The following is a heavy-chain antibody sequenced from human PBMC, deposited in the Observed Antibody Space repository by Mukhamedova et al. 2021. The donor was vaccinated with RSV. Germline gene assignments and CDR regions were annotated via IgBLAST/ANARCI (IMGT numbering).Heavy chain of an antibody. CDR3: TRLIDSSGYYYNYYYGMDV. J-gene: IGHJ6*02. Sequence: AYAASMKGRFTISRDDSKNTAYLQMNSLKTEDTAVYYCTRLIDSSGYYYNYYYGMDVWGQGTTVTVSS. D-gene: IGHD3-22*01. V-gene: IGHV3-73*01.